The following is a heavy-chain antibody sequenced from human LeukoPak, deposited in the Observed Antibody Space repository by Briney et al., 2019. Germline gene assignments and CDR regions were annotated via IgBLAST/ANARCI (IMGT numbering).Heavy chain of an antibody. V-gene: IGHV3-15*01. CDR3: TTRGYDGRGRYFDY. D-gene: IGHD3-3*01. J-gene: IGHJ4*02. CDR2: IKSKTDGGTT. Sequence: GGSLRLSCAASGFTFSNAWMSWVRQAPGKGLEWVGRIKSKTDGGTTDYAAPVKGRFTISRDDSKNTLYLQMNSLKTEDTAVYYCTTRGYDGRGRYFDYWGQGTLVTVSS. CDR1: GFTFSNAW.